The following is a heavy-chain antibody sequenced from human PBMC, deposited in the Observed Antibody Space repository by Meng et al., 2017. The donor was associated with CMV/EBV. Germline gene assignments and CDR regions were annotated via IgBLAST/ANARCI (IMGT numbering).Heavy chain of an antibody. CDR1: GYTFTSYD. D-gene: IGHD2-2*01. Sequence: GGSLRLSCKGSGYTFTSYDINWVRQATGQGLEWMGWMNPNSGNTGYAQKFQGRVTITRNTSISTAYMELSSLRSEDTAVYYCARDGGGYCSSTSCQDPYYYYGMDVWGQGTTVTVSS. CDR2: MNPNSGNT. CDR3: ARDGGGYCSSTSCQDPYYYYGMDV. V-gene: IGHV1-8*03. J-gene: IGHJ6*02.